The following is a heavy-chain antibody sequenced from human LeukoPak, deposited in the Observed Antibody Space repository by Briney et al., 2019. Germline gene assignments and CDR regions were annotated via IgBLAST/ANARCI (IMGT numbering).Heavy chain of an antibody. J-gene: IGHJ4*02. V-gene: IGHV3-21*01. D-gene: IGHD6-13*01. CDR3: AKDSSWYVHYFDF. CDR1: GFTFSSYS. Sequence: GGSLRLSCAASGFTFSSYSMNWVRQAPGKGLEWVSSISSSSSYIYYTDSVKGRFTISRDNSKNTLYLQMNSLRGEDTAVYFCAKDSSWYVHYFDFWGQGTLVTVSS. CDR2: ISSSSSYI.